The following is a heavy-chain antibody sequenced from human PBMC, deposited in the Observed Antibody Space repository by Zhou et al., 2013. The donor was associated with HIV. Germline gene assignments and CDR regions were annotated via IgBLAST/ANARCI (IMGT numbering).Heavy chain of an antibody. D-gene: IGHD6-6*01. CDR3: ARGRHSSSWSYYYYGMDV. CDR1: GNTLTGFG. J-gene: IGHJ6*02. Sequence: QVQLVQSGAEVKKPGASVKVACKASGNTLTGFGVSWVRQAPGQGLEWMGWISPYNGNTNYAQRVQGRVTVTTDTSTSTAYMELRSLRSDDTAVYYCARGRHSSSWSYYYYGMDVWGQGTTVTVSS. CDR2: ISPYNGNT. V-gene: IGHV1-18*01.